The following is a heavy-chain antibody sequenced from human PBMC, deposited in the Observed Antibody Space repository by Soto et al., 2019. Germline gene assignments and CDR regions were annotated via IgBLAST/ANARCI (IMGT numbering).Heavy chain of an antibody. CDR2: TYYRSKWYN. J-gene: IGHJ6*02. Sequence: PSQTLSLTCAISGDSVSSNSAAWNWIRQSPSRGLEWLGRTYYRSKWYNDYAVSVKSRITINPDTSKNQFSLQLNSVTPEDTAVYYCVRGLSYERESNYYYGMDVWGQGTTVTVSS. CDR1: GDSVSSNSAA. V-gene: IGHV6-1*01. CDR3: VRGLSYERESNYYYGMDV. D-gene: IGHD1-26*01.